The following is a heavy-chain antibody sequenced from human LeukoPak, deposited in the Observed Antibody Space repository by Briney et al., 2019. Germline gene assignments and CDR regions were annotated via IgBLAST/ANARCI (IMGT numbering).Heavy chain of an antibody. V-gene: IGHV4-39*07. CDR2: IYYSGST. D-gene: IGHD4-11*01. CDR1: GGSISSSSYY. CDR3: ARTPIRRADYRGYFDY. Sequence: SETLSLTCTVSGGSISSSSYYWGWIRQPPGKGLEWIGSIYYSGSTYYNPSLKSRVTISVDTSKNQFSLKLSSVTAADTAVYYCARTPIRRADYRGYFDYWGXGTLVTV. J-gene: IGHJ4*02.